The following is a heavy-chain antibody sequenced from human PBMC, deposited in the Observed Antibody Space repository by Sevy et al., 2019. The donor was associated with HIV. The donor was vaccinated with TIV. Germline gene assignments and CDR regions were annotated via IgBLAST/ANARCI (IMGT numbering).Heavy chain of an antibody. CDR2: ISGSGGST. CDR3: AKGDRTFYGLDV. J-gene: IGHJ6*02. Sequence: GGSLRLSCAASGFTFSTYAMSWVRQAPGKGLEWVSGISGSGGSTYHADSLKGRFTIFRDNSKNTLSLQMNSLRAEDTAVYYCAKGDRTFYGLDVWGQGTTVTVSS. CDR1: GFTFSTYA. D-gene: IGHD2-15*01. V-gene: IGHV3-23*01.